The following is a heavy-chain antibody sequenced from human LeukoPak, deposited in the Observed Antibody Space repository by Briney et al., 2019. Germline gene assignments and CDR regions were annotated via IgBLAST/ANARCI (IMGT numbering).Heavy chain of an antibody. J-gene: IGHJ4*02. CDR2: IIPIFGTA. V-gene: IGHV1-69*13. Sequence: VKVSCKASGGTFSSYAISWLRQAPGQGLEWMGGIIPIFGTANYAQKFQGRVTITADESTSTAYMELSSLRSEDTAVYYCARDLNIPAAQSQNFDYWGQGTLVTVSS. D-gene: IGHD2-2*01. CDR1: GGTFSSYA. CDR3: ARDLNIPAAQSQNFDY.